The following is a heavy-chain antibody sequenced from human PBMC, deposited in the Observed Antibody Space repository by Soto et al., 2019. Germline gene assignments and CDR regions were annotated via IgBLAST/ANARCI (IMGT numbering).Heavy chain of an antibody. D-gene: IGHD3-10*01. CDR1: GYSFTSHG. Sequence: QVQLVQSGAEVKKPGASVKVSCKASGYSFTSHGISWVRQAPGQGLEWMAWISASNGDTNYAQKFQGRVTVTTDTSTRTGYMELRSLSSEDTAVYYCARMVRGSNIDYYHYMDVWGKGTTVTVSS. J-gene: IGHJ6*03. V-gene: IGHV1-18*01. CDR3: ARMVRGSNIDYYHYMDV. CDR2: ISASNGDT.